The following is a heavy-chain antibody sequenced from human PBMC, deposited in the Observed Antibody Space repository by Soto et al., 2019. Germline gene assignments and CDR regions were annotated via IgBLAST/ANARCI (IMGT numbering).Heavy chain of an antibody. V-gene: IGHV1-46*03. J-gene: IGHJ4*02. D-gene: IGHD3-10*01. CDR2: INPSGGSA. CDR3: ARSHYYGSGAYTPDDN. Sequence: QVQLVQSGAEVKKPGASVKVSCKASGYTFTSYYMHWVRQAPGQGLEWMGMINPSGGSASYTQKSQGRVTMTRDTSTNTIYMELSSLRSEDTAVYYCARSHYYGSGAYTPDDNWGQGTLVIVSS. CDR1: GYTFTSYY.